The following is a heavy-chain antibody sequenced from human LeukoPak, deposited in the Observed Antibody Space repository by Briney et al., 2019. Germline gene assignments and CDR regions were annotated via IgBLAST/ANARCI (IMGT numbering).Heavy chain of an antibody. Sequence: GGSLRLSCAASGFTFSSYAMHWVRQAPGKGLEWVAVISYDGSNKYYADSVKGRFTISRDNSKNTLYLQMNSLRAEDTAVYYCARDGYSGSRYYYYMDVWGKGTTVTVSS. D-gene: IGHD1-26*01. CDR2: ISYDGSNK. CDR3: ARDGYSGSRYYYYMDV. CDR1: GFTFSSYA. J-gene: IGHJ6*03. V-gene: IGHV3-30-3*01.